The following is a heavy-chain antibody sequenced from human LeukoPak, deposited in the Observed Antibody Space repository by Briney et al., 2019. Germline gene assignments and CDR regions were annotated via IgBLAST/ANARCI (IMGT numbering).Heavy chain of an antibody. CDR2: IWYDGSNK. CDR3: ARGVDYYENSGTIDY. D-gene: IGHD3-22*01. V-gene: IGHV3-33*01. J-gene: IGHJ4*01. Sequence: GGSLRLSCTASGFTFSDYGMHWVRQPPGKGLEWVAIIWYDGSNKKYEDSVKGRFTISRDNSKNTLYLQMNSLRAEDTAVYYCARGVDYYENSGTIDYWGQEPWSPSPQ. CDR1: GFTFSDYG.